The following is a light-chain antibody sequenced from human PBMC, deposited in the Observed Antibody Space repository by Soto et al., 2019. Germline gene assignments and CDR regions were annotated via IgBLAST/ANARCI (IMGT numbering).Light chain of an antibody. CDR1: SSDVGSSNL. Sequence: QSVLTQPASVSGSPGQSITISCSGTSSDVGSSNLVSWYQQHPGKAPKLIIFEGDRRPSGVSGRFSGSKSGNTASLTISGLQAEDVADYYCCSFARSTTFYVFGTGTKVTV. J-gene: IGLJ1*01. CDR2: EGD. V-gene: IGLV2-23*01. CDR3: CSFARSTTFYV.